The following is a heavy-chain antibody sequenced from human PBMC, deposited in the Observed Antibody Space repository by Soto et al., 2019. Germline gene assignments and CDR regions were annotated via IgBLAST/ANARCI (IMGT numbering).Heavy chain of an antibody. D-gene: IGHD6-19*01. CDR1: GFTFSGYS. J-gene: IGHJ4*02. CDR3: AKFTEPGYSSIWYYFEY. V-gene: IGHV3-21*06. CDR2: ISRRSTNI. Sequence: GGSLRLSCVGSGFTFSGYSMAWVRQAPGRGLEWVASISRRSTNIDYADSVKGRFTISRDNAKNLVSLQMSSLRGEDTALYYCAKFTEPGYSSIWYYFEYWGQGTPVTVS.